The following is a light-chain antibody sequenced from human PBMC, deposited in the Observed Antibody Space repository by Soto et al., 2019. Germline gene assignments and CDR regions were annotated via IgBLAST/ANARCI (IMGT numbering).Light chain of an antibody. J-gene: IGLJ1*01. Sequence: QSVLTQPASVSGSPGQSITISCTGTSSDVGGYNYVSWYQQQSGKAPKLIMHEVSYRPSGVSNRFSGSKSGNTASLTISGLQAEDEADYYCDSYTSSRAYVFGIGTKVTVL. CDR3: DSYTSSRAYV. CDR1: SSDVGGYNY. V-gene: IGLV2-14*01. CDR2: EVS.